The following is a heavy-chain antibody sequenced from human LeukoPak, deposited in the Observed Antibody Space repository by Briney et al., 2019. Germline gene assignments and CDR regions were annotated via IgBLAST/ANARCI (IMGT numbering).Heavy chain of an antibody. CDR1: GFTFSSYA. CDR3: ARADYDYVWGSYRQYYFDY. V-gene: IGHV3-21*01. Sequence: PGGSLRLSCAASGFTFSSYAMSWVRQAPGKGLEWVSSISSSSSYIYYADSVKGRFTISRDKAKNSLYLQMNSLRAEDTAVYYCARADYDYVWGSYRQYYFDYWGQGTLVTVSS. CDR2: ISSSSSYI. D-gene: IGHD3-16*02. J-gene: IGHJ4*02.